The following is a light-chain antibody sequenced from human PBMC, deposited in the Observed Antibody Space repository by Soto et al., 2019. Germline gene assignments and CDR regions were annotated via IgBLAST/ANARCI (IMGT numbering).Light chain of an antibody. Sequence: QSVLTQPPSASGTPGQMVTISCSGSSSNIGSNTVNWYQQLPGMAPKLLIYNNSQRPSGVPDRFSGSKSGTSASLAISGLQSEDEADYYCAAWDDSLRALEFGGGTKVTVL. J-gene: IGLJ2*01. CDR1: SSNIGSNT. CDR2: NNS. V-gene: IGLV1-44*01. CDR3: AAWDDSLRALE.